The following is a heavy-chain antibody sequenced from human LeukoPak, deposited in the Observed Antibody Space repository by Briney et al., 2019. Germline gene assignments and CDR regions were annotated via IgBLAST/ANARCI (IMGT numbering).Heavy chain of an antibody. CDR1: GGSISSYY. Sequence: SETLSLTCTVSGGSISSYYWSWIRQPPGKGLEWIGYIYYSGSTNYNPSLKSRVTISVDTSKNQFSLKLSSVTAADTAVYYCVSYDTSALDIWGQGTMVTVSS. CDR2: IYYSGST. V-gene: IGHV4-59*01. J-gene: IGHJ3*02. D-gene: IGHD3-22*01. CDR3: VSYDTSALDI.